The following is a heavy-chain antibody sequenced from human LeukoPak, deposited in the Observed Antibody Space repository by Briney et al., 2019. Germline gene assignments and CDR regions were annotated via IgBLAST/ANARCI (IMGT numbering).Heavy chain of an antibody. D-gene: IGHD5-24*01. CDR2: MNPNSGNT. CDR1: GYTFTSYD. CDR3: ARVATVPMATITYWFDP. J-gene: IGHJ5*02. Sequence: ASVRVSCKASGYTFTSYDINWVRQATGQRLEWMGWMNPNSGNTGYAQKFQGRVTMTRNTSISTAYMELSSLRSEDTAVYYCARVATVPMATITYWFDPWGQGTLVTVSS. V-gene: IGHV1-8*01.